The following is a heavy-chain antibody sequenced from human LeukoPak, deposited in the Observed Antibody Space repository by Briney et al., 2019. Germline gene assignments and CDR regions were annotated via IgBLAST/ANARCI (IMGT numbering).Heavy chain of an antibody. V-gene: IGHV3-48*03. Sequence: GGSLRLSCAASGFTFSSYEMTWVRQAPGKGLEWVSDISSGGTNKYYADSVKGRFTISRDNAKNSLYLQMNSLRAEDTAIYYCARGEYCTGARCYPFDYWGQGTLVNVSS. D-gene: IGHD2-15*01. J-gene: IGHJ4*02. CDR2: ISSGGTNK. CDR3: ARGEYCTGARCYPFDY. CDR1: GFTFSSYE.